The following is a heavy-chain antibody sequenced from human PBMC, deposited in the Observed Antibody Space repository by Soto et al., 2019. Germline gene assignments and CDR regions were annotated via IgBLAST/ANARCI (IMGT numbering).Heavy chain of an antibody. J-gene: IGHJ4*02. D-gene: IGHD2-15*01. CDR3: AKGDIVVVVAAIIDY. V-gene: IGHV3-23*01. CDR1: GFTFSSYA. Sequence: GGSLRLSCAASGFTFSSYAMSWVRQAPGKGLEWVLGIRGSGGSTYYADSVKGRFTISRDNSKNTLYLEMNSLRAEDTAVYYCAKGDIVVVVAAIIDYWGQGTLVTVSS. CDR2: IRGSGGST.